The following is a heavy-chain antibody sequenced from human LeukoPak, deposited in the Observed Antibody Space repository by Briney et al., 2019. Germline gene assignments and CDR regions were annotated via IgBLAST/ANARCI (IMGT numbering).Heavy chain of an antibody. J-gene: IGHJ5*02. CDR3: ASDRRITIFGVVISNWFDP. CDR1: GYTFTGYY. D-gene: IGHD3-3*01. V-gene: IGHV1-2*02. CDR2: INPNSGGT. Sequence: ASVKVSCKASGYTFTGYYMHWVRQAPGQGLEWMGWINPNSGGTNYAQKFQGRVTMTRNTSISTAYMELSSLRSEDTAVYYCASDRRITIFGVVISNWFDPWGQGTLVTVSS.